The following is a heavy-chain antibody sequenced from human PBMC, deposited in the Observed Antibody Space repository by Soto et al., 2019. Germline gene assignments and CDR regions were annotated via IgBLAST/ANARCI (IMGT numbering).Heavy chain of an antibody. D-gene: IGHD2-2*01. CDR2: MNPNSGNT. CDR3: AIGSRYCSSTSCYDAFDI. V-gene: IGHV1-8*01. Sequence: ASVKVSCKASGYTFTSYDINWVRQATGQGLEWMGWMNPNSGNTGYAQKFQGRVTMTRNTSISTAYMELSSLRSEDTAVYYCAIGSRYCSSTSCYDAFDIWGQGTMVTV. J-gene: IGHJ3*02. CDR1: GYTFTSYD.